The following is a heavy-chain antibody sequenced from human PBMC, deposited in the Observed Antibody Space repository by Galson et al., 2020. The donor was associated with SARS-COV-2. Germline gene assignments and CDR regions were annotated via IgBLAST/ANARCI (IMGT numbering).Heavy chain of an antibody. CDR3: ARGGKYYYDSSGYYGELDC. D-gene: IGHD3-22*01. CDR2: INPNIGGT. V-gene: IGHV1-2*04. J-gene: IGHJ4*02. CDR1: GYTFTGYY. Sequence: ASVTVSCKASGYTFTGYYMHWVRQAPGQGLEWMGWINPNIGGTTYAQKFQGWVTMTRDTSISTAYMELSRLRSDDTAVYYCARGGKYYYDSSGYYGELDCWRQGSLVIVSS.